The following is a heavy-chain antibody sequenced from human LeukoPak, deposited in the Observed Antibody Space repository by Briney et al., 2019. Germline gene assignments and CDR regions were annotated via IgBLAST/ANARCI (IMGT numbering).Heavy chain of an antibody. J-gene: IGHJ6*03. CDR2: IFSNDEK. V-gene: IGHV2-26*02. CDR1: GFSLSNARMG. CDR3: ARMSSWKEYYYYMDV. D-gene: IGHD6-13*01. Sequence: ESGPTLVNPTETLALTCTVSGFSLSNARMGVSWIRQPPGKALEWLAHIFSNDEKSYSTSLKSRLTISKDTSKSQVVLTMTNMDPVDTATYYCARMSSWKEYYYYMDVWGKGTTVTVSS.